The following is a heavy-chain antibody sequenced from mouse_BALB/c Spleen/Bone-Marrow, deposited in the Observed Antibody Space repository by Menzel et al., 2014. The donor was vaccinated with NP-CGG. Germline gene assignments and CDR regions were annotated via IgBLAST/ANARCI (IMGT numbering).Heavy chain of an antibody. V-gene: IGHV1S81*02. Sequence: QVQLQQSGAELVKPGASVKLSCKASGYIFTNYWMHWVKQRPGQGLSWIGEINPTNGRSNYNEKFKSKATLTVDKSSSTAYMQLSSLTSEDSAVYHCARRGDYYGAMDYWGQGTSVTVSS. CDR3: ARRGDYYGAMDY. CDR1: GYIFTNYW. CDR2: INPTNGRS. D-gene: IGHD1-1*01. J-gene: IGHJ4*01.